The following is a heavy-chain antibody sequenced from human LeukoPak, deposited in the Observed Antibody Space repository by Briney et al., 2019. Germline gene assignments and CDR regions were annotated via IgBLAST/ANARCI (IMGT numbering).Heavy chain of an antibody. Sequence: SETLSLTCTVSGGSIRSYYWSWIRQPAGKGLEWIGRIYTSGSTNYNPSLKSRVTISVDTSKNQFSLKLSSVTAADTAVYYCARGRGWGFGELGGIRGFDPWGQGTLVTVSS. CDR2: IYTSGST. D-gene: IGHD3-10*01. CDR1: GGSIRSYY. CDR3: ARGRGWGFGELGGIRGFDP. V-gene: IGHV4-4*07. J-gene: IGHJ5*02.